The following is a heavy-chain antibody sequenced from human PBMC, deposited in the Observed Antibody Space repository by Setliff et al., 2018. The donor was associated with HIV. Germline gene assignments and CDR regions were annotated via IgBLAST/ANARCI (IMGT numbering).Heavy chain of an antibody. J-gene: IGHJ3*02. CDR1: GYTFTSYY. V-gene: IGHV1-46*01. CDR2: INPSGGST. CDR3: ARDRTGTYYYGSGAQGDAFDI. Sequence: ASVKVSCKASGYTFTSYYMHWVRQAPGQGLEWMGIINPSGGSTSYAQKFQGRVTMTRDTSTSTVYMELSSLRSEDTAVYYCARDRTGTYYYGSGAQGDAFDIWGQGTMVTVSS. D-gene: IGHD3-10*01.